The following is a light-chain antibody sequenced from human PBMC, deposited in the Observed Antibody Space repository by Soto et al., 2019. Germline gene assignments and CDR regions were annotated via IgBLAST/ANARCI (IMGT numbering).Light chain of an antibody. CDR1: QTISTY. CDR3: QQSSITPLT. V-gene: IGKV1-39*01. Sequence: DVQMTQSPSSLSASVGDRVVITCRASQTISTYLNWYRQKPGKAPEVLIYGTSNLESGVPSRFSGSGSGTEFTLTISSLRPDDFATYFCQQSSITPLTFGGGTKVEIK. CDR2: GTS. J-gene: IGKJ4*01.